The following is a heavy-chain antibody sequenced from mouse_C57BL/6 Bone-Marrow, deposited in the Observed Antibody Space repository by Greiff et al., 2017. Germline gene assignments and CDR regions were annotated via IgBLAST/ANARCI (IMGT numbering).Heavy chain of an antibody. CDR3: ARDSSGYPFDY. CDR1: GYTFTSYG. J-gene: IGHJ2*01. V-gene: IGHV1-81*01. D-gene: IGHD3-2*02. CDR2: IYPRSGNT. Sequence: SGAELARPGASVKLSCKASGYTFTSYGISWVKQRTGQGLEWIGEIYPRSGNTYYNEKFKGKATLTADKSSSTAYMELRSLTSEDSAVYFCARDSSGYPFDYWGQGTTLTVSS.